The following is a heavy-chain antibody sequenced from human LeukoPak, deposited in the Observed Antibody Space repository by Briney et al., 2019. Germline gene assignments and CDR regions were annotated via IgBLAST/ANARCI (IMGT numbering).Heavy chain of an antibody. D-gene: IGHD3-10*01. CDR1: GYTFTSYA. J-gene: IGHJ4*02. CDR2: INTNTGNP. Sequence: GASVKVSCKASGYTFTSYAMNWVRQAPGQGLEWMGWINTNTGNPTYAQGFTGRFVFSLDTSVSTAYLQISSLKAEDTAVYYCAGSELYRTNVLLWFGELLFDYWGQGTLVTVSS. CDR3: AGSELYRTNVLLWFGELLFDY. V-gene: IGHV7-4-1*02.